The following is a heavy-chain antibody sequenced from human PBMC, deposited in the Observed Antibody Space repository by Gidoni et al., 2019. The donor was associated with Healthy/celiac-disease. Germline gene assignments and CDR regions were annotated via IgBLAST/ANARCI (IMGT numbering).Heavy chain of an antibody. Sequence: EVQLVQSGAEVNKPGESLKISCKGSGYSFTSYWIGWVRQMPGKGLEWMGIIYPGDSDTRYSPSFQGQVTISADKSISTAYLQWNSLKASDTAMYYCARNYLSGSSFWYFDLWGRGTLVTVSS. CDR1: GYSFTSYW. CDR2: IYPGDSDT. D-gene: IGHD3-10*01. CDR3: ARNYLSGSSFWYFDL. J-gene: IGHJ2*01. V-gene: IGHV5-51*01.